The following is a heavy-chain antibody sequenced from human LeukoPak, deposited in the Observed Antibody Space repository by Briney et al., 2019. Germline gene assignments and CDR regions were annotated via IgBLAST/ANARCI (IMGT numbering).Heavy chain of an antibody. CDR1: GYTFTSYH. CDR3: ARDQGCSGGSCYSPQGYYYYMDV. CDR2: INPSGGTT. D-gene: IGHD2-15*01. V-gene: IGHV1-46*01. Sequence: ASVEVSCKASGYTFTSYHMHWVRQAPGQGLEWMGIINPSGGTTNYAQKFRGRVTMTRDTSISTAYMELSRLRSDDTAVYYCARDQGCSGGSCYSPQGYYYYMDVWGKGTTVTISS. J-gene: IGHJ6*03.